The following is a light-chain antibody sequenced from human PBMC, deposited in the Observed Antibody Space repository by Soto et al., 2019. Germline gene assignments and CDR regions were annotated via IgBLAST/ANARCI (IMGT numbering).Light chain of an antibody. CDR1: NSDVGGYDY. Sequence: QSVLTQPASVSGSPGQSITVSCTGTNSDVGGYDYVSWYQHHPGKAPKLMIYEVSNRPSGVSNRFSGSKSGNTASLTISGLQAEDEADYYCLSYTNKNPRVFGVGTPLTVL. CDR2: EVS. CDR3: LSYTNKNPRV. V-gene: IGLV2-14*01. J-gene: IGLJ3*02.